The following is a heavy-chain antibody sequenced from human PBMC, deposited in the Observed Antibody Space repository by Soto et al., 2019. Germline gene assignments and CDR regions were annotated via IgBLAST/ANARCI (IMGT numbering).Heavy chain of an antibody. CDR3: TRIYCTTTSCFINGMDV. V-gene: IGHV4-38-2*01. J-gene: IGHJ6*02. CDR1: GYVITNGYH. Sequence: SETLSLTCAVSGYVITNGYHWGCIRQPPGKELEWIGTISHSGDTYYNPSLKSRVTISIDTAKNHLSLILSSVTAADTATYYCTRIYCTTTSCFINGMDVWGQGTTVTVSS. D-gene: IGHD2-2*01. CDR2: ISHSGDT.